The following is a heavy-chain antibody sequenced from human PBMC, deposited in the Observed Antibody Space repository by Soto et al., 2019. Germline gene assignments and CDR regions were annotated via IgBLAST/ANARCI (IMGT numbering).Heavy chain of an antibody. D-gene: IGHD3-10*01. J-gene: IGHJ6*02. Sequence: ATGWGRAYVYTFTSSVINWVRQAPGQGLEWMGWISAYNGNTNYAQKLQGRVTMTTDTSTSTAYMELRSLRSDDTAVYYCARDGEGNYYGSGSYAEYYYYYYGMDVWGQGTTVTVSS. CDR1: VYTFTSSV. CDR2: ISAYNGNT. CDR3: ARDGEGNYYGSGSYAEYYYYYYGMDV. V-gene: IGHV1-18*01.